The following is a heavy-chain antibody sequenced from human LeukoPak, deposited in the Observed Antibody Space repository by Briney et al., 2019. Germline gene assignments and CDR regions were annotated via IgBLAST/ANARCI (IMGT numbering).Heavy chain of an antibody. CDR2: IFYSGST. CDR1: GGSISTSNYY. Sequence: SETLSLTCTVSGGSISTSNYYWGWIRQPPGKGLEWIGNIFYSGSTYYSPSLKSRVTISLDTSRNQFSLKLSSVTAADTAVYYCAKDLIRMVRGVIIRYFDYWGQGTLVTVSS. D-gene: IGHD3-10*01. CDR3: AKDLIRMVRGVIIRYFDY. J-gene: IGHJ4*02. V-gene: IGHV4-39*07.